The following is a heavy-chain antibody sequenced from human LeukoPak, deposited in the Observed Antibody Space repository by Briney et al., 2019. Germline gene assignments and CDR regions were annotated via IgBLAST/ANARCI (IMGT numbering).Heavy chain of an antibody. CDR3: ARGQGTVTTH. Sequence: SETLSLTCAVYGGSFSGYYWSWIRQPPGKGLEWIGRIYTSGSTNYNPSLKSRVTMSVDTSKNQFSLKLSSVTAADTAVYYCARGQGTVTTHWGQGTLVTVSS. J-gene: IGHJ4*02. CDR2: IYTSGST. D-gene: IGHD4-17*01. CDR1: GGSFSGYY. V-gene: IGHV4-59*10.